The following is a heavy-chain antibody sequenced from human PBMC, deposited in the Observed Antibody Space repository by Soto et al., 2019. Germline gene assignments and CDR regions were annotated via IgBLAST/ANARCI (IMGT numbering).Heavy chain of an antibody. CDR3: ARGLGGKRDS. D-gene: IGHD2-15*01. CDR1: CGSITSSNW. CDR2: IYHRGST. V-gene: IGHV4-4*02. Sequence: QVQLQESGPGLVKPSGTLSLTCAVSCGSITSSNWWSWVRQPPGKGLEVFGEIYHRGSTNYNPPLMCGVTMAVEKPKHPFSLKLSSVTAADTAVYYGARGLGGKRDSWGQGNLVVVSS. J-gene: IGHJ4*02.